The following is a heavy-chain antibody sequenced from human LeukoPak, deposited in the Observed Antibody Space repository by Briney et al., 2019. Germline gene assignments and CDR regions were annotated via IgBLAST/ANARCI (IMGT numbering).Heavy chain of an antibody. V-gene: IGHV3-48*04. CDR2: ISSSGSTI. Sequence: GGSLRLSCAASGFTFSSYWMHWVRQGPGKGLVWVSYISSSGSTIYYADSVKGRFTISRDNAKNSLYLQMNSLRAEDTAVYYCAELGITMIGGVWGKGTTVTISS. D-gene: IGHD3-10*02. CDR1: GFTFSSYW. J-gene: IGHJ6*04. CDR3: AELGITMIGGV.